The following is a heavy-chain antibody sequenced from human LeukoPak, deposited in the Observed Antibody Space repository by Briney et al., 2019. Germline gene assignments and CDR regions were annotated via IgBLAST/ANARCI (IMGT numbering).Heavy chain of an antibody. J-gene: IGHJ4*02. CDR2: INPSGGST. V-gene: IGHV1-46*01. D-gene: IGHD3-3*01. Sequence: GSSVKVSCKASGGTFSSYAISWVRQAPGQGLEWMGIINPSGGSTSYAQKFQGRVTMTRDTSTSTVYMELSSLRSEDTAVYYCARDRYYDFWSGYLSPLDYWGQGTLVTVSS. CDR1: GGTFSSYA. CDR3: ARDRYYDFWSGYLSPLDY.